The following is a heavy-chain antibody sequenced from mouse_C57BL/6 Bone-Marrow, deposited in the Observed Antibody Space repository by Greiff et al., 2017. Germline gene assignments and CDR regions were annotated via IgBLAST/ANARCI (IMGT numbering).Heavy chain of an antibody. V-gene: IGHV5-6*01. CDR1: GFTFSSYG. Sequence: EVQGVESGGDLVKPGGSLKLSCAASGFTFSSYGMSWVRQTPDKRLEWVATISSGGSYTYYPDSVKGRVTISRDNAKKTLYLQMSSLKAEDTAMYYCARHSYDGYCEAYWGQGTLVTVSA. D-gene: IGHD2-3*01. CDR2: ISSGGSYT. J-gene: IGHJ3*01. CDR3: ARHSYDGYCEAY.